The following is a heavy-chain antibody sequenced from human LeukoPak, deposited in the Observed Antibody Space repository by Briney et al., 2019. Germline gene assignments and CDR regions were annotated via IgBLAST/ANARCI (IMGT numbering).Heavy chain of an antibody. CDR2: IKHDGSEN. CDR3: AREGTVVTAIVPNYDY. CDR1: GFTFNTYW. D-gene: IGHD2-21*02. V-gene: IGHV3-7*01. Sequence: PGGSLRLSCEAPGFTFNTYWMSWVRQAPGKGLEWVASIKHDGSENYYVDSVNGRFTISRDNSKNTLYLQMNSLRAEDTAVYYCAREGTVVTAIVPNYDYWGQGTLVTVSS. J-gene: IGHJ4*02.